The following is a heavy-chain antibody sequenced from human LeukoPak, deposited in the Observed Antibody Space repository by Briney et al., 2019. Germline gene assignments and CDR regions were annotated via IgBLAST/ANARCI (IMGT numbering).Heavy chain of an antibody. CDR3: ASPKYGDFYFDY. CDR1: GCTFSGYY. Sequence: GASVKVSCKASGCTFSGYYIHWVRQAPGQGFEWMGWISPSTGGTNYAQKFQGRVIMTRDTSIATAYMELRRLRSDDTAVYFCASPKYGDFYFDYWGQGTLVTVAS. V-gene: IGHV1-2*02. CDR2: ISPSTGGT. D-gene: IGHD2-21*02. J-gene: IGHJ4*02.